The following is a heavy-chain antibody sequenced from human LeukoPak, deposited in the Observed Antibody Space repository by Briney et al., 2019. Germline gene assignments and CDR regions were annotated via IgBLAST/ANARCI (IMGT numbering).Heavy chain of an antibody. CDR2: IYYSGST. Sequence: PSETLSLTCTVSGGSISSYYWSWIRQPPGKGLEWIGYIYYSGSTNYNPSLKSRVTISVDTSKNQFSLKLSSVTAADTAVYYCARVRGYRDGYNHPFDPWGQGTLVTVSS. J-gene: IGHJ5*02. V-gene: IGHV4-59*01. D-gene: IGHD5-24*01. CDR1: GGSISSYY. CDR3: ARVRGYRDGYNHPFDP.